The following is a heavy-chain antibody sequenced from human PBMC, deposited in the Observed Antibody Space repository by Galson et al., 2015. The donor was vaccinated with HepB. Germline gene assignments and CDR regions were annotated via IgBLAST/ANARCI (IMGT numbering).Heavy chain of an antibody. CDR2: ISSSSSYT. J-gene: IGHJ4*02. D-gene: IGHD3-22*01. V-gene: IGHV3-11*06. CDR1: GFTFSDYY. CDR3: ARERPTYYYDSSGYPFDF. Sequence: SLRLSCAASGFTFSDYYMSWIRQAPGKGLEWVSYISSSSSYTNYADSVKGRFTISRDNAKNSLYLQMNSLRAEDTAVYFCARERPTYYYDSSGYPFDFWGQGTLVTVSS.